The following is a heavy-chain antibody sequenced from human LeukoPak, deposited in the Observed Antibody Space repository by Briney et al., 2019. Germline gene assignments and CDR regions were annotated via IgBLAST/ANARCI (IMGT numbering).Heavy chain of an antibody. CDR3: ARSSGDSSLDY. CDR2: INAHTGGA. D-gene: IGHD2-15*01. J-gene: IGHJ4*02. V-gene: IGHV1-2*02. CDR1: GYTFTDYY. Sequence: ASVKVSCKASGYTFTDYYIHWVRQAPGQGLEWMGCINAHTGGASDAQKFRGRVTMTRDMSISTAYMELSSLRSDDTAIFYCARSSGDSSLDYWGQGTLVTVSS.